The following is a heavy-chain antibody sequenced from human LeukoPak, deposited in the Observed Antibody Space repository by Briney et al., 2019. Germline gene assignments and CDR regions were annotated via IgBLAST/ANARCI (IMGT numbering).Heavy chain of an antibody. CDR3: AKDGGFGFDY. V-gene: IGHV3-9*01. J-gene: IGHJ4*02. CDR1: GFTFDGYA. Sequence: GGSLRLSCTASGFTFDGYAMHWVRQAPGKGLEWVSGISWNSGSIGSADSVKGRFTISRDNAKNSLYLQMNSLRVEDTAVYYCAKDGGFGFDYWGQGTLVTVSS. CDR2: ISWNSGSI. D-gene: IGHD3-10*01.